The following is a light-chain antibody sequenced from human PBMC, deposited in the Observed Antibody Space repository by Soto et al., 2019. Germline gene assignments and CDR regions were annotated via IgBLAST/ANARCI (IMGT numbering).Light chain of an antibody. V-gene: IGLV2-14*01. Sequence: QSVLTQPASVSGXPXQSXTXSCTXTSXDVGGYNYVSWYQQHPGKAPKLMIYDVSNRPSGVSNRFSGSKSGNTASLTISGLQAEDEADYYCSSYTSSSTLVFGGGTKVTVL. CDR1: SXDVGGYNY. CDR2: DVS. CDR3: SSYTSSSTLV. J-gene: IGLJ2*01.